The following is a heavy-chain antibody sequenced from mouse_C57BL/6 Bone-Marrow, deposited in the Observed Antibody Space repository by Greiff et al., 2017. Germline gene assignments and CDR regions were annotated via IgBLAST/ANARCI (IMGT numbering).Heavy chain of an antibody. J-gene: IGHJ2*01. CDR1: GYTFTSYW. Sequence: VQLQQSGAELVKPGASVKLSCKASGYTFTSYWMHWVKQRPGRGLEWIGRIEPNSGGTKYNEKFKSKATLTVDKPSSTAYMQLSSLTSEDSAVYYCARRYYGTYFDYWGQGTTLTVSS. CDR2: IEPNSGGT. D-gene: IGHD1-1*01. CDR3: ARRYYGTYFDY. V-gene: IGHV1-72*01.